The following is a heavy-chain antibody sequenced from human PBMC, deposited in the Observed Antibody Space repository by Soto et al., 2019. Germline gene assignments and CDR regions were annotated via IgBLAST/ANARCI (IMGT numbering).Heavy chain of an antibody. CDR3: AREVTTIFVVVITYYYCYYMDV. CDR2: ISSSSSYI. J-gene: IGHJ6*03. Sequence: EVQLVESGGGLVKPGGSLRLSCAASGFTFSSYSMNWVRQAPGKGLEWVSSISSSSSYIYYADSVKGRFTISRDNAKNSLYLQMNSLRAEDTAVYYCAREVTTIFVVVITYYYCYYMDVWGKGTTVTVSS. V-gene: IGHV3-21*01. CDR1: GFTFSSYS. D-gene: IGHD3-3*01.